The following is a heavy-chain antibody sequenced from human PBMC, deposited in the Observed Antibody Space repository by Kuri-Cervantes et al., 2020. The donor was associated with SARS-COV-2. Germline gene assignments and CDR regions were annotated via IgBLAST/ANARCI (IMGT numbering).Heavy chain of an antibody. J-gene: IGHJ4*02. Sequence: ASVKVSCKASGYTLTSYYMHWVRQAPGQGLEWMGIISPSGGGTSYAQKFQGRVTMTRDTSTSTVYMELSSLRSEDTAVYYCASRWGIAVAGPPDYWGQGTLVTVSS. D-gene: IGHD6-19*01. CDR3: ASRWGIAVAGPPDY. CDR1: GYTLTSYY. V-gene: IGHV1-46*01. CDR2: ISPSGGGT.